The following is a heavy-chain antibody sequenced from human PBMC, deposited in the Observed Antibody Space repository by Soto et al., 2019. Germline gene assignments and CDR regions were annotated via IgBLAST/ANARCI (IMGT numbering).Heavy chain of an antibody. CDR2: IYWDDDK. V-gene: IGHV2-5*02. CDR1: GFSLTTRPVG. Sequence: QITLKESGPTLVKPTETLTLTCSFSGFSLTTRPVGVGWIRQPPGKALECLALIYWDDDKRYSPSVRSRLAITKDTSKNQVVLTMTNVDPMDTATYYCEHRRGGFDWNDGDFDFWGQGTLVTVSS. J-gene: IGHJ4*02. D-gene: IGHD1-1*01. CDR3: EHRRGGFDWNDGDFDF.